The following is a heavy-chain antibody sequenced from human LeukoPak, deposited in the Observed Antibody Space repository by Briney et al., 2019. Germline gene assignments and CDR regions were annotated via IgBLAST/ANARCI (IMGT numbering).Heavy chain of an antibody. CDR1: GYTFTGYY. D-gene: IGHD6-19*01. V-gene: IGHV1-2*04. CDR3: ARSRYSSGAPTFDY. J-gene: IGHJ4*02. Sequence: ASVKVSCKASGYTFTGYYMHWVRQAPGQGLEWMGWINPNSGGTNYAQKFQGWVTMTRDTFISTAYMELSRLRSDDTAVYYCARSRYSSGAPTFDYWGQGTLVTVSS. CDR2: INPNSGGT.